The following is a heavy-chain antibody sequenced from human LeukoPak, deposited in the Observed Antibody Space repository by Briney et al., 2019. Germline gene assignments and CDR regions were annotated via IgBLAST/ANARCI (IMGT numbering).Heavy chain of an antibody. CDR3: ASLGGYCSSTSCADY. D-gene: IGHD2-2*01. V-gene: IGHV4-39*01. CDR1: GGSISSSSYY. Sequence: SETLSLTRTVSGGSISSSSYYWGWIRQPPGKVLEWIGSIYYSGSTYYNPSLKSRVTISVDTSKNQFSLKLSSVTAADTAVYYCASLGGYCSSTSCADYWGQGTLVTVSS. CDR2: IYYSGST. J-gene: IGHJ4*02.